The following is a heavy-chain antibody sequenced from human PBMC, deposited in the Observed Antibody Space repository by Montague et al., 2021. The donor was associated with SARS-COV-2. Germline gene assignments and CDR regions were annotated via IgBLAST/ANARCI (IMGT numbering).Heavy chain of an antibody. V-gene: IGHV2-70*01. D-gene: IGHD3-3*01. CDR2: IDWDDDK. CDR1: GFSLSTSGMC. J-gene: IGHJ4*02. CDR3: ARSFSIFGVVIIPAYFDY. Sequence: PALVKPTQTLTLTCTFSGFSLSTSGMCVSWIRQPPGKALEWLALIDWDDDKYYSTSLKTRLTFSKDTSKSQVVLTMTNMDPVGTATYYCARSFSIFGVVIIPAYFDYWGQGTLVTISS.